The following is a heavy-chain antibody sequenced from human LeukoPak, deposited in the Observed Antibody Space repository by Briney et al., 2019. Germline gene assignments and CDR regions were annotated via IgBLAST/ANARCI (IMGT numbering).Heavy chain of an antibody. D-gene: IGHD3-22*01. CDR3: ARPYYYDSRIDP. Sequence: PSETLSLTCTVPGGSISSGDYYWSWIRQPPGKGLEWIAYMYYSGSTYYNPSLKSRVTMSADTSKNRLSLKLSSVTAADTAVYYCARPYYYDSRIDPWGQGILVTVSS. CDR1: GGSISSGDYY. V-gene: IGHV4-30-4*01. CDR2: MYYSGST. J-gene: IGHJ5*02.